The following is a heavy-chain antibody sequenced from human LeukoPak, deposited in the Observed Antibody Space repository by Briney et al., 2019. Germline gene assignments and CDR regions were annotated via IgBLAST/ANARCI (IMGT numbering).Heavy chain of an antibody. V-gene: IGHV3-48*03. Sequence: GGSLRLSCAASRSTLSSFEMNWVRQAPGKGLEWVSYISSSGRTIYYADSVKGRFTISRDNAKNSLYLQVNSLRAEDTAVYYCAKRGFTSGLDYWGQGTLVTVSS. D-gene: IGHD5-18*01. CDR1: RSTLSSFE. CDR3: AKRGFTSGLDY. J-gene: IGHJ4*02. CDR2: ISSSGRTI.